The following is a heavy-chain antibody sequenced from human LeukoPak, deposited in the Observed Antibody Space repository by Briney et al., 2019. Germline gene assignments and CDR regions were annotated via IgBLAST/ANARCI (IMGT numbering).Heavy chain of an antibody. CDR3: ARGPSRWLQFAAYFDY. V-gene: IGHV4-34*01. CDR2: INHSGST. CDR1: GGSFSGYY. J-gene: IGHJ4*02. Sequence: PSETLSLTCAVYGGSFSGYYWSWIRQPPGKGLEWIGEINHSGSTNYNPSLKSRVTISVDTSKNQFPLKLSSVTAADTAVYYCARGPSRWLQFAAYFDYWGQGTLVTVSS. D-gene: IGHD5-24*01.